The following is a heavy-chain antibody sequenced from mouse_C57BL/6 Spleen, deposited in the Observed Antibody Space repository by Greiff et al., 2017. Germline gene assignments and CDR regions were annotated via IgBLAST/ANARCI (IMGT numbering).Heavy chain of an antibody. J-gene: IGHJ3*01. V-gene: IGHV1-81*01. CDR1: GYTFTSYG. CDR2: IYPRRGNT. D-gene: IGHD1-1*01. CDR3: ALITTFAC. Sequence: QVQLQQSGAELARPGASVKLSCKASGYTFTSYGISWVKQRTGQGLEWIGEIYPRRGNTYYNEKFKGKATLTADKSSSTAYMGLRSLTSEDSAVYFCALITTFACWGQETLVTVSA.